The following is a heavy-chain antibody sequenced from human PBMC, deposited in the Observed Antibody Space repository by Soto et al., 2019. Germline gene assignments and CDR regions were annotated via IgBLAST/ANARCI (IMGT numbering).Heavy chain of an antibody. CDR3: ASALDEKLDY. D-gene: IGHD1-1*01. Sequence: ASVKVSCKASGYTFTSYDINWVRQATGQVFEWMGWMIPNSVITGFAQKFHGRVIMTRNTSISTAFMELSSLRSEDTAVYYCASALDEKLDYWGQGTLVTVSS. J-gene: IGHJ4*02. V-gene: IGHV1-8*01. CDR2: MIPNSVIT. CDR1: GYTFTSYD.